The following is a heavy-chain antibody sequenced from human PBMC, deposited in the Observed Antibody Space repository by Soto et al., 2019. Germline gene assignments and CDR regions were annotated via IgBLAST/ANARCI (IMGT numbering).Heavy chain of an antibody. D-gene: IGHD3-10*01. CDR1: GFTFSSYS. CDR2: IKQDGSEK. Sequence: GGSLRLSCAASGFTFSSYSMNWVRQAPGKGLEWVANIKQDGSEKYYVDSVKGRFTISRDNAKNSLYLQMNSLRAEDTAVYYCASYLSARGAYYFDYWGQGTLVTVSS. V-gene: IGHV3-7*01. J-gene: IGHJ4*02. CDR3: ASYLSARGAYYFDY.